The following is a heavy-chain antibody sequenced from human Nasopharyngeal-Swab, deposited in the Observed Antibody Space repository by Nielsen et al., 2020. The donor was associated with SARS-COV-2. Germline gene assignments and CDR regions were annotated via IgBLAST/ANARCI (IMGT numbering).Heavy chain of an antibody. Sequence: ASVKVSCKASGYTFTSYGISWVRQAPGQGLEWMGWSSAYNGNTNYAQKLQGRVTMTTDTSTSTAYMELRSLRSDDTAVYYCARDLGIVVVPAAIARYDYWGQGTLVTVSS. J-gene: IGHJ4*02. CDR1: GYTFTSYG. V-gene: IGHV1-18*01. CDR2: SSAYNGNT. D-gene: IGHD2-2*01. CDR3: ARDLGIVVVPAAIARYDY.